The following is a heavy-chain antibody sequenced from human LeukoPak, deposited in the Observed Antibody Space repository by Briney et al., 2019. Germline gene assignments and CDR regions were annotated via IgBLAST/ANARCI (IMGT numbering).Heavy chain of an antibody. Sequence: SETLSLTCTVSGGSISSSSYYWGWIRQPPGKGLEWIGYIYYSGSTYYNPSLKSRVTISVDTSKNQFSLKLSSVTAADTAVYYCARYTTLNFDYWGQGTLVTVSS. CDR3: ARYTTLNFDY. V-gene: IGHV4-30-4*08. CDR2: IYYSGST. CDR1: GGSISSSSYY. J-gene: IGHJ4*02.